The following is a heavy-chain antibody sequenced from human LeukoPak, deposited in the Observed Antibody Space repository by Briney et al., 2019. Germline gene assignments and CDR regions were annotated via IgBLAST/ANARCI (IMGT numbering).Heavy chain of an antibody. D-gene: IGHD1-26*01. J-gene: IGHJ4*02. CDR1: GDTFISHA. V-gene: IGHV1-18*01. Sequence: GSSVKVSCKASGDTFISHAITWVRQAPGQGLEWMGWISAYNGNTNYAQKLQGRVTMTTDTSTSTAYMELRSLRSDDTAVYYCARDRGIVGAPFDYWGQGTLVTVSS. CDR2: ISAYNGNT. CDR3: ARDRGIVGAPFDY.